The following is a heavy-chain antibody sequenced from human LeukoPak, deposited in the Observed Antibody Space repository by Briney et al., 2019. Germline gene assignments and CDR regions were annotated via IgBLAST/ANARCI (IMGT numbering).Heavy chain of an antibody. J-gene: IGHJ5*02. CDR3: ARQPLSNWFDP. Sequence: GGSLRLSCAASGFTFSSYWMSWVRQAPGKGLEWVANIKQDGSEQYYVDSVKGRFTISRDNAKNSLYLQMNSLRVEDTAVYYCARQPLSNWFDPWGQGTLVTVSS. CDR2: IKQDGSEQ. V-gene: IGHV3-7*01. CDR1: GFTFSSYW.